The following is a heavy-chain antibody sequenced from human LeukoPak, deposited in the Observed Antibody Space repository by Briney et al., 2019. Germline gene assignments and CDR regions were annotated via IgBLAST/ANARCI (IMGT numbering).Heavy chain of an antibody. J-gene: IGHJ4*02. V-gene: IGHV4-59*01. CDR3: ARISEAPDS. Sequence: SETLSLTCTVYGASLSSYYWTWIRQPPGEGLEWIGYIYSTGSTNYNPSLKSRVTMSIDTSKNQFSLKLTSVTAADTAVYYCARISEAPDSWGQGALVTVSS. CDR1: GASLSSYY. CDR2: IYSTGST.